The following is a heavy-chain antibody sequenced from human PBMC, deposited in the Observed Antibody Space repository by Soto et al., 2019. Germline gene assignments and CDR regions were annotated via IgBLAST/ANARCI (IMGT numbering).Heavy chain of an antibody. J-gene: IGHJ4*02. Sequence: ASVKVSCKASGYTFTGYYMHWVRQAPGQGLEWMGWINPNSGGTNYAQKFQGRVTMTRDTSISTAYMELSRLRSDDTAVYYCARRSSSWMYYFDYWGQGTLVTVS. V-gene: IGHV1-2*02. CDR3: ARRSSSWMYYFDY. CDR2: INPNSGGT. D-gene: IGHD6-13*01. CDR1: GYTFTGYY.